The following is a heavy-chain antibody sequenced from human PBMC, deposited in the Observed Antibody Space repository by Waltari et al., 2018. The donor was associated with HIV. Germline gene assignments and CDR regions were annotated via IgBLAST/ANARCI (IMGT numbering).Heavy chain of an antibody. CDR2: IRGRGDNR. J-gene: IGHJ5*02. CDR3: TKDPVTAVGNINWFDP. V-gene: IGHV3-23*01. Sequence: EVQLLESGGGLVQPGGSLRLPCRGSGFSFSIYATNWVRQAPGKGLEWSSCIRGRGDNRYYADSVKGRFTISRDNSKNKVCLQMKSRRTEDTGFYYCTKDPVTAVGNINWFDPWGQGTLVTVSS. CDR1: GFSFSIYA. D-gene: IGHD6-13*01.